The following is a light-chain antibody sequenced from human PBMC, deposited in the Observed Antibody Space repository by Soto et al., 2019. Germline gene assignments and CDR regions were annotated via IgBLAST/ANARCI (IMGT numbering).Light chain of an antibody. J-gene: IGKJ4*01. CDR2: KAS. Sequence: DIQMTQSPSTLSASVGDRVTITCRASQSISNWVAWYQQKPGKAPKLLIYKASSLESGVPSRFSGSGSGAEFTLTISSLQPEDFAIYYCQQYNSVSLLTFGGGTKVDIK. V-gene: IGKV1-5*03. CDR3: QQYNSVSLLT. CDR1: QSISNW.